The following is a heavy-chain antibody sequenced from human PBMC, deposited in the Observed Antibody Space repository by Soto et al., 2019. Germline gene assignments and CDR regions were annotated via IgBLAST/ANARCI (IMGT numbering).Heavy chain of an antibody. CDR1: GFTFGTYS. CDR2: ISSSSTYI. V-gene: IGHV3-21*01. CDR3: FIAVAGSFAPDY. J-gene: IGHJ4*02. Sequence: KTGGSLRLSCAASGFTFGTYSMNWVRQAPGKGLEWVSYISSSSTYIYYADSVKGRFTISRDNAKNSLYLQMNSLRAEDTAVYYCFIAVAGSFAPDYWGQGTLVTVSS. D-gene: IGHD6-19*01.